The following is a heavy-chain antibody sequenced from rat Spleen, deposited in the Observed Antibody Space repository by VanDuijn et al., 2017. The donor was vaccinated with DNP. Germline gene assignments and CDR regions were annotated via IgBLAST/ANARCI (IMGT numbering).Heavy chain of an antibody. CDR2: ISNTVDNT. D-gene: IGHD1-11*01. V-gene: IGHV5-31*01. Sequence: EVQLVESGGGLVQPGRSLKLSCAASGFIFSNYWMTWIRQAPGKGLEWVASISNTVDNTYYSDSVKGRFSISRDNAKSTLYLQMNSLRSEDTATYYCARQELRRTYWFAYWGQGTLVTVSS. CDR1: GFIFSNYW. CDR3: ARQELRRTYWFAY. J-gene: IGHJ3*01.